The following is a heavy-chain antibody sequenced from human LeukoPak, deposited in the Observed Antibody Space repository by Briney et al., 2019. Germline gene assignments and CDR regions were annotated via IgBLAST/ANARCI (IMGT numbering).Heavy chain of an antibody. V-gene: IGHV3-48*03. Sequence: PGGSLRLSCAASGFTFSSYEMNWVRQAPGKGLEWVSYISSSGSTIYYADSVKGRFTSSRDNVKNSLYLQMNSLRAEDTAVYYCLRQYYYGSGSYLWAPDYWGQGTLVTVSS. CDR3: LRQYYYGSGSYLWAPDY. J-gene: IGHJ4*02. D-gene: IGHD3-10*01. CDR1: GFTFSSYE. CDR2: ISSSGSTI.